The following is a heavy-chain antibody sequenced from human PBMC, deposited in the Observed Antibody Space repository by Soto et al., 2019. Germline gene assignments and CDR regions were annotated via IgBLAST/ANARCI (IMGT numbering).Heavy chain of an antibody. J-gene: IGHJ6*02. CDR1: GYSFTSYW. CDR2: IDPSDSYT. D-gene: IGHD2-2*02. Sequence: GESQKISSKGSGYSFTSYWISWVRQMPGKGLEWMGRIDPSDSYTNYSPSFQGHVTISADKSISTAYLQWSSLKASDTAMYYCAIQLDCSSTSCYTDYYGMDVWGQGTTVTVSS. CDR3: AIQLDCSSTSCYTDYYGMDV. V-gene: IGHV5-10-1*01.